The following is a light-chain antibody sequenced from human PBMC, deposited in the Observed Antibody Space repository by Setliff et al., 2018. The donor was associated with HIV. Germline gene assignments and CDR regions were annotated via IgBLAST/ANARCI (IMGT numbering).Light chain of an antibody. Sequence: QSVLTQAPSASGTPGQRVTISCSGSSSNIGRNTVTWYQHLPGTAPKLLIYNNNQRPSGVPDRFSGSKSGTSASLAISGLQSEDEADYYCATWDDGLNGVFGGGTK. J-gene: IGLJ3*02. CDR2: NNN. CDR3: ATWDDGLNGV. CDR1: SSNIGRNT. V-gene: IGLV1-44*01.